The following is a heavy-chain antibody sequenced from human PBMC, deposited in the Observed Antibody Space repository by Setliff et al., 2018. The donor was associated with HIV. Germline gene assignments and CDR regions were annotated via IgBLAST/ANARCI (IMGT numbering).Heavy chain of an antibody. CDR1: GGSISSTTYY. Sequence: SETLSLTCTVSGGSISSTTYYWGWIRQPPGKGLEWIGSFHYSGSTSYNPSLKSRVAISVDTSKSQFSLKMTFVTAADTAVYYCARGGYSSSWYTYYGMDVWG. V-gene: IGHV4-39*01. D-gene: IGHD6-13*01. CDR3: ARGGYSSSWYTYYGMDV. J-gene: IGHJ6*01. CDR2: FHYSGST.